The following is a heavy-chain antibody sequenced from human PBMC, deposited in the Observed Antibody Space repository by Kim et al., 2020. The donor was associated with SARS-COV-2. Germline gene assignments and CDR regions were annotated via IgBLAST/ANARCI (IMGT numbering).Heavy chain of an antibody. V-gene: IGHV3-23*01. CDR1: GFIFSNYA. Sequence: GGSMRLSCAVSGFIFSNYAMSWVRLAPGKGLEWVAGIGAGHDAYYADSVRGRFTISRDHFDSTLYLQMNYLRADDAAVYHCAKRAATGAGPYYYDSWGQGTLVIVSS. CDR2: IGAGHDA. CDR3: AKRAATGAGPYYYDS. D-gene: IGHD2-15*01. J-gene: IGHJ4*02.